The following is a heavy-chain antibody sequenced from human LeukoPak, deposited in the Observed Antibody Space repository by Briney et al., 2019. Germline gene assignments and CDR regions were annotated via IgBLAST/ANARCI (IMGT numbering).Heavy chain of an antibody. V-gene: IGHV4-34*01. CDR3: ARAYYDSSGYYGAFDI. CDR1: GGSFSGYY. J-gene: IGHJ3*02. Sequence: SETLSLTCTVYGGSFSGYYWSWIRQPPGKGLEWIGEINHSGSTNYNPSLKSRVTISVDTSKNQFSLKLSSVTAAGTAVYYCARAYYDSSGYYGAFDIWGQGTMVTVSS. D-gene: IGHD3-22*01. CDR2: INHSGST.